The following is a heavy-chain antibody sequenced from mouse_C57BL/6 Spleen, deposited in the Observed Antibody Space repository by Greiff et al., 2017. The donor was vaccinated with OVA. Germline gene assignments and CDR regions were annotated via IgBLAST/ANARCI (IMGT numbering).Heavy chain of an antibody. J-gene: IGHJ4*01. Sequence: EVKLMESGGDLVKPGGSLKLSCAASGFTFSSYGMSWVRQTPDKRLEWVATISSGGSYTYYPDSVKGRFTISRDNAKNTLYLQMSSLKAEDTAMYYCARQNSSYYAMDYWGQGTSVTVSS. V-gene: IGHV5-6*01. D-gene: IGHD3-1*01. CDR2: ISSGGSYT. CDR1: GFTFSSYG. CDR3: ARQNSSYYAMDY.